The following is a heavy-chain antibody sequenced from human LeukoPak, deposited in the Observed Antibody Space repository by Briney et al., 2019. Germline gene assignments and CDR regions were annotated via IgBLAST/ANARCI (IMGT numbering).Heavy chain of an antibody. Sequence: PGGSLRLSCAASGFTFSSYGMHWVRQAPGKGLEWVAVIWYDGSNKYYADSVKGRFTISRDNSKNTLYLQMNSLRAEDTAVYYCARDRSSSSWYFYHGMDVWGQGTTVTVSS. CDR1: GFTFSSYG. CDR2: IWYDGSNK. V-gene: IGHV3-33*01. D-gene: IGHD6-13*01. J-gene: IGHJ6*02. CDR3: ARDRSSSSWYFYHGMDV.